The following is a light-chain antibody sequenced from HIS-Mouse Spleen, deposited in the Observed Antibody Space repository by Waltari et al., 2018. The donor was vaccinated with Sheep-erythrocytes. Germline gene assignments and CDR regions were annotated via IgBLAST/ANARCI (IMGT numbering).Light chain of an antibody. CDR3: QAWDSSTPYV. V-gene: IGLV3-1*01. CDR1: KLGTRY. Sequence: SYELTHPPSVSVSPGQTASITCSGDKLGTRYACWYQQKPGQSPVLVIYQDSKRPSGIPERFSGSNSGNTATLTISGTQAMDEADYYCQAWDSSTPYVFGTGTKVTVL. CDR2: QDS. J-gene: IGLJ1*01.